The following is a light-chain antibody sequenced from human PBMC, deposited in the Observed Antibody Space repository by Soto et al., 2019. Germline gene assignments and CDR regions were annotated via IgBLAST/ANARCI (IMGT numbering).Light chain of an antibody. V-gene: IGLV2-14*03. CDR1: SSDIGAYNF. J-gene: IGLJ2*01. CDR2: DVN. Sequence: QSVLTQPASVSGSPGQSITISCTGTSSDIGAYNFVSWYQQHPGKAPKLMLYDVNIRPSGVSNRFSGSKSGNTASLTISGLQAEDEADYYCTSWTNSSTMICGGGTKVTVL. CDR3: TSWTNSSTMI.